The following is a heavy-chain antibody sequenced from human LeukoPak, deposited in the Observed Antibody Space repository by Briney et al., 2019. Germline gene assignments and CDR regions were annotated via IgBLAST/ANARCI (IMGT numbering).Heavy chain of an antibody. CDR2: ISGSGGST. J-gene: IGHJ4*02. V-gene: IGHV3-23*01. Sequence: SGGSLRLSCAASGFTFSSYAMSWVRQAPGKGLEWVSAISGSGGSTYYADSVKGRFTISRDSSKNTLYLQMNSLRAEDTAVYYCAKGGTMIVVVSLFDYWGQGTLVTVSS. D-gene: IGHD3-22*01. CDR3: AKGGTMIVVVSLFDY. CDR1: GFTFSSYA.